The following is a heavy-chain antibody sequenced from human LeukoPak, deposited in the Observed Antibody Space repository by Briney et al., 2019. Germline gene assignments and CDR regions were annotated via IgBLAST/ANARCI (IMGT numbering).Heavy chain of an antibody. V-gene: IGHV3-11*06. Sequence: KSGGSLRLSCAASGFTFSDYYMSWIRQAPGKGLEWVSYISSSSTYKNYADSVKGRFTISRDNSKNTLFLQTNSLRAEDTAVYYCARSSYFSMIRGGVLCGFDYWGQGTLVTVSS. D-gene: IGHD3-10*01. CDR2: ISSSSTYK. J-gene: IGHJ4*02. CDR3: ARSSYFSMIRGGVLCGFDY. CDR1: GFTFSDYY.